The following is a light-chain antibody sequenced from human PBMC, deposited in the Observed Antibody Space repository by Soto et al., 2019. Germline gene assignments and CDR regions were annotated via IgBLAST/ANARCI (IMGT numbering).Light chain of an antibody. Sequence: DIQMTQSPSTLSASAVERDTITCRASQTISSWLAWRQQKPGKAPKLLINKASSLESGIPARFSGSGSGTEFTLTISSLQPDDSATYYCQQCKSRRRPFGHGTKVDI. CDR1: QTISSW. J-gene: IGKJ1*01. CDR3: QQCKSRRRP. CDR2: KAS. V-gene: IGKV1-5*03.